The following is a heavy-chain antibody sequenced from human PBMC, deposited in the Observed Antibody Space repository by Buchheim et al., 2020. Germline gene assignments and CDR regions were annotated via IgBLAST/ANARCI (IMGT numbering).Heavy chain of an antibody. CDR3: AKGGRYGSGFDDY. J-gene: IGHJ4*02. CDR2: ISASGVST. D-gene: IGHD3-10*01. Sequence: EVQLLESGGGLVQPGGSLRLSCAASGFTFSSYAMSWVRQAPGKGMEWVSTISASGVSTYYADSVKGRFTIYRDTSKNTRYLQMNSLRAEDTAVYYCAKGGRYGSGFDDYWGQGTL. CDR1: GFTFSSYA. V-gene: IGHV3-23*01.